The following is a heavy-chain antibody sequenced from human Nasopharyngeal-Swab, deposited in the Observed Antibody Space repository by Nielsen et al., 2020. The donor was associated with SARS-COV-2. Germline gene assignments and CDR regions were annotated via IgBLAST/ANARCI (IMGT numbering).Heavy chain of an antibody. CDR2: ISSSGSSSTI. CDR1: GFTLSSYS. CDR3: ARGPYGDWLQLGKLDY. V-gene: IGHV3-48*04. Sequence: GESLKISCAASGFTLSSYSMNWVRQAPGKGLEWVSYISSSGSSSTIYYADSVKGRFTISRDNAKNSLYLQMNSLRAEDTAVYYCARGPYGDWLQLGKLDYWGQGTLVTVSS. D-gene: IGHD3/OR15-3a*01. J-gene: IGHJ4*02.